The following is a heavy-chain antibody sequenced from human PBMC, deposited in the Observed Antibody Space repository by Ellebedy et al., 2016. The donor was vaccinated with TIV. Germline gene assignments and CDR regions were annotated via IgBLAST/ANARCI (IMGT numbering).Heavy chain of an antibody. CDR1: GGSISSGGYY. CDR2: IHHSGNS. CDR3: ARDLGRYGMDV. Sequence: MPSETLSLTCTVSGGSISSGGYYWTWIRQPPGQGLEWIGDIHHSGNSHIHPSLKSRVTLSVDTSKNQFSLDMTSVTAADTATYYCARDLGRYGMDVWGQGTTVTVSS. V-gene: IGHV4-61*08. J-gene: IGHJ6*02.